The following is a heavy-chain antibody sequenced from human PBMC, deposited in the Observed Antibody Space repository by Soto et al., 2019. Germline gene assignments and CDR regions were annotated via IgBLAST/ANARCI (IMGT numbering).Heavy chain of an antibody. D-gene: IGHD6-19*01. J-gene: IGHJ3*02. CDR1: GGSFSSLT. CDR2: IVPILDKT. V-gene: IGHV1-69*08. CDR3: VRDMSAVAGTQAGDM. Sequence: QVQLVQSGAEVKKPGSSVKVPCTPSGGSFSSLTLSWVRQAPGRGLEWMGRIVPILDKTNYAQRFKDRVTLTADKATSIVYMELRSLRSEYTAIYYFVRDMSAVAGTQAGDMWGQGTMVTVSS.